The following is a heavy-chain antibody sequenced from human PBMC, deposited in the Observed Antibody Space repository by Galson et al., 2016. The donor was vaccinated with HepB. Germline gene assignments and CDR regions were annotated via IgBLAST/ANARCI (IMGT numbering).Heavy chain of an antibody. CDR3: ATSGYYPNWFDP. CDR1: GYIFSKYG. D-gene: IGHD3-22*01. Sequence: SVKVSCKASGYIFSKYGINWVRQAPGRGLEWMGWISENNDTKKYAQKFQGRVTLTTDTSTSTAYMELRSLRSDDTAVYYCATSGYYPNWFDPWGQGTLVTVSS. J-gene: IGHJ5*02. V-gene: IGHV1-18*01. CDR2: ISENNDTK.